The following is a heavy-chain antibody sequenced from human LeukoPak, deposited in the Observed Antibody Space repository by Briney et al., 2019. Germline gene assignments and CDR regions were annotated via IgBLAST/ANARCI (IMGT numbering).Heavy chain of an antibody. CDR1: GFTLSSYG. Sequence: GGSLRLSCAASGFTLSSYGMSWIRQAPGKGLEWVSAISGSGGSTYYADSVKGRFTISRDNAKNSLYLQMNSLRAEDTAVYYCARSYYYDSSGYYLLPFLGYWGQGTLVTVSS. CDR3: ARSYYYDSSGYYLLPFLGY. CDR2: ISGSGGST. D-gene: IGHD3-22*01. J-gene: IGHJ4*02. V-gene: IGHV3-23*01.